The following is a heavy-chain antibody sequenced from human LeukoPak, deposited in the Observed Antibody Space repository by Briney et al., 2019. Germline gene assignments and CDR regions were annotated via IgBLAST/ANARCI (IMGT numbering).Heavy chain of an antibody. V-gene: IGHV3-15*01. J-gene: IGHJ6*02. CDR2: IKSKTDGGTT. CDR1: GFTFSNAW. CDR3: TTDQLVYYYDEVPYYYYGMDV. D-gene: IGHD3-22*01. Sequence: GGSLRLSCAASGFTFSNAWMSWVRQAPGKGLEWVGRIKSKTDGGTTDYAAPVKGGFTISRDDSKNTLYLQMNSLKTEDTAVYYCTTDQLVYYYDEVPYYYYGMDVWGQGTTVTVSS.